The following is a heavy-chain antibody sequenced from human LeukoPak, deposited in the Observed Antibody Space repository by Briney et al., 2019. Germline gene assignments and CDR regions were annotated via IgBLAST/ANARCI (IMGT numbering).Heavy chain of an antibody. J-gene: IGHJ4*02. D-gene: IGHD6-13*01. CDR2: IWYDGSNK. Sequence: GGSLRLSCAASGFTFSSYGMHWVRQAPGKGLEWVAVIWYDGSNKYYADSVKGRFTISRDNSKNTLYLQMNSLRAEDTAAYYCARDRAPSSSWCDYWGQGTLVTVSS. CDR3: ARDRAPSSSWCDY. CDR1: GFTFSSYG. V-gene: IGHV3-33*01.